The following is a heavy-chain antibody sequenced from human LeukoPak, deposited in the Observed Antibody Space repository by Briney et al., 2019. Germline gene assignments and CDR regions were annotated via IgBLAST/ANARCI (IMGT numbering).Heavy chain of an antibody. D-gene: IGHD4-17*01. V-gene: IGHV4-59*11. Sequence: PSETLSLTCAVSGDSFSSHYWTWIRQSPGPGLEWIGYISHIGRTNYNPSLKSRVTISIDTSKNQFSLKLRSVTAADTAMYYCARDLVTVTKGFDIWGQGTMVSVSS. CDR2: ISHIGRT. J-gene: IGHJ3*02. CDR1: GDSFSSHY. CDR3: ARDLVTVTKGFDI.